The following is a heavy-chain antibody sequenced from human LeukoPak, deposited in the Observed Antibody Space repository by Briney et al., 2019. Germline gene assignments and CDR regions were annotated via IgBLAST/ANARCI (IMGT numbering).Heavy chain of an antibody. Sequence: ASVKVSCKVSGYTLTELSMHWVRQAPGQGLEWMGWINPNSGGTDYAQKFQGRVTMTRDTSINSAYMELSRLTSDDTAVYYCARGDSSRGYYYMDVWGRGTTVTVSS. CDR2: INPNSGGT. V-gene: IGHV1-2*02. J-gene: IGHJ6*03. CDR1: GYTLTELS. CDR3: ARGDSSRGYYYMDV. D-gene: IGHD2-21*01.